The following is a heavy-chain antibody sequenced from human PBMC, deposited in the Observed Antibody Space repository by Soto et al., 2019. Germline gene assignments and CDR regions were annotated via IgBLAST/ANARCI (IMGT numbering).Heavy chain of an antibody. J-gene: IGHJ6*03. V-gene: IGHV1-46*03. Sequence: ASVKVSCKASGYTFTSYYMHWVRQAPGQGLERMGVITTSGGSTSYEQKFQGRVTMTRDTSTSTVYMELSSLRSEDTAVYYCARDSPPIVVVPAAMRGGGRYYYYYMDVWGKGTTVTVSS. CDR1: GYTFTSYY. D-gene: IGHD2-2*01. CDR2: ITTSGGST. CDR3: ARDSPPIVVVPAAMRGGGRYYYYYMDV.